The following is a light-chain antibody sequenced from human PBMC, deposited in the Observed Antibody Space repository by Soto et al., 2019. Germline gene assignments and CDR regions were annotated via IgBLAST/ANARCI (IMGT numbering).Light chain of an antibody. V-gene: IGLV2-23*02. Sequence: QSALTQPASVSGSPGQSITISCTGTSSDVGSYNLVSWYQQHPGKAPKLMIYEVTQRPSGVANRFSGSKSGNTASLTISGLQAEYEADYYCCSYAPSSTYVFGPGTQLTVL. CDR2: EVT. CDR1: SSDVGSYNL. J-gene: IGLJ1*01. CDR3: CSYAPSSTYV.